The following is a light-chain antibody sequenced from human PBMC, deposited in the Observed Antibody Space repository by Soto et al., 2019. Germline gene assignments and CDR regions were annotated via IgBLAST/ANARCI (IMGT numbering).Light chain of an antibody. CDR1: SSDVGGYNY. CDR3: SSYTSGSTWV. J-gene: IGLJ3*02. CDR2: EVS. Sequence: QSALTQPASVSGSPGQSITISCTGTSSDVGGYNYVSWYQQHPGKAPKLMIYEVSNRPSGVSNRFSGSKSDNTASLTIYGLQAEDEADYYCSSYTSGSTWVFGGGTKVTVL. V-gene: IGLV2-14*01.